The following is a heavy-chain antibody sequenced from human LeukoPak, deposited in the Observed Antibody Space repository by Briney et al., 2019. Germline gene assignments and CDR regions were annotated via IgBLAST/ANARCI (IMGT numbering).Heavy chain of an antibody. J-gene: IGHJ5*02. CDR2: IYNSGGT. CDR3: ARYRGNSNGGFDP. Sequence: PSQTLSLTCTVSGGSISSYYWSWIPQPPGQGLEWIGNIYNSGGTNYNPSLKSRVTTSVDTSKNQFSLKLTSVTAADTAVYYCARYRGNSNGGFDPWGQGTLVTVSS. D-gene: IGHD4-23*01. CDR1: GGSISSYY. V-gene: IGHV4-59*01.